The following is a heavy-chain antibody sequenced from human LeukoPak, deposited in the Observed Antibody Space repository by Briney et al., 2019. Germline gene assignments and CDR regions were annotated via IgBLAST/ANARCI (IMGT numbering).Heavy chain of an antibody. D-gene: IGHD2-2*01. CDR1: GFTISSYA. CDR2: ISGSGGST. Sequence: GGSLSLSCAASGFTISSYAMSWVRQARGKGLEWVSGISGSGGSTHYADSVKGRFTISRDNSKNTLYLQMNSLRAEDTAVYYCAKDRRGCTSTSCYYRFDYWGQGTLVTVSS. CDR3: AKDRRGCTSTSCYYRFDY. J-gene: IGHJ4*02. V-gene: IGHV3-23*01.